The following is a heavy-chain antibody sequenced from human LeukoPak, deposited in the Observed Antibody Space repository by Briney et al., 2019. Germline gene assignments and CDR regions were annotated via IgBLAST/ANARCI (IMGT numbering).Heavy chain of an antibody. Sequence: MPSETLSLTCSFSGDSISTYYWSWIRQSPGKGLEWIGHIYSSGNTDYNSSLKSRVTISVDTSKSQFSLRLSSVTATDTAVYHCARLRWQLVGPYFDYWGQGILVTVSS. CDR2: IYSSGNT. CDR3: ARLRWQLVGPYFDY. V-gene: IGHV4-59*01. CDR1: GDSISTYY. J-gene: IGHJ4*02. D-gene: IGHD1-26*01.